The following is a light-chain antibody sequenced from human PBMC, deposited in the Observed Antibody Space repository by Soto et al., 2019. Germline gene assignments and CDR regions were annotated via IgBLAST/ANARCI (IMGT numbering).Light chain of an antibody. V-gene: IGKV3-15*01. CDR1: QSVSSN. J-gene: IGKJ1*01. CDR3: QQYNNWPQ. Sequence: EIVMTQSPATLSVSPGERATLSCRASQSVSSNLAWYQQKPGQAPRLLIYGASTRATGIPAWFSGSGSGTEFTLTISSLQSEDFAVYYWQQYNNWPQFGQGTKVEIK. CDR2: GAS.